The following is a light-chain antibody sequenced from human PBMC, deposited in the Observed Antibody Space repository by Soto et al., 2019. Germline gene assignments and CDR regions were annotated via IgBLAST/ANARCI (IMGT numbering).Light chain of an antibody. CDR2: GAS. CDR3: QQSENSVT. CDR1: QSLSSDY. V-gene: IGKV3-20*01. Sequence: EIVLTQSPDTLSLSPGESATLSCRASQSLSSDYLAWYQQKPGRPPRLLIYGASRRATGTPDRFSGSGSGTDFTLTITRVEPEDFAVFYCQQSENSVTFGQGTRLDIE. J-gene: IGKJ5*01.